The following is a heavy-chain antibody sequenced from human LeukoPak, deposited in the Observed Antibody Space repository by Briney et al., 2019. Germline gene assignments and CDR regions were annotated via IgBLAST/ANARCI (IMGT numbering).Heavy chain of an antibody. CDR2: IHRVGST. Sequence: GGSLRLSCAASGFTVSSNYMSWVRQAPGKGLEWVSIIHRVGSTFYADSVEGRFTISRDNSKNTLYLQMNSLRVEDTAIYYCARDGGNNSWYGMDVWGQGTTVTVSS. J-gene: IGHJ6*02. V-gene: IGHV3-66*01. CDR3: ARDGGNNSWYGMDV. D-gene: IGHD4-23*01. CDR1: GFTVSSNY.